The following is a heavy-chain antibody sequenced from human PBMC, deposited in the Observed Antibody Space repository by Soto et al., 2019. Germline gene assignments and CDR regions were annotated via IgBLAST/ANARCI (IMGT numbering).Heavy chain of an antibody. V-gene: IGHV4-4*07. CDR3: AREGYGGGYYYYYGMDV. Sequence: SETLSLTCTVSGGSISSYYWSWIRQPAGKGLEWIGRIYTSGSTNYNPSLKSRVTMSVDTSRNQFSLKLSSVTAADTAVYYCAREGYGGGYYYYYGMDVWGQGTTVTVSS. CDR1: GGSISSYY. CDR2: IYTSGST. J-gene: IGHJ6*02. D-gene: IGHD5-12*01.